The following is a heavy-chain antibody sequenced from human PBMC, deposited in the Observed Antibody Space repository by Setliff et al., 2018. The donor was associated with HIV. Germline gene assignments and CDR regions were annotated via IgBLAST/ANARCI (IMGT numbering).Heavy chain of an antibody. D-gene: IGHD6-19*01. CDR2: ISHTGST. CDR3: ARHGNQWLVTVDY. CDR1: NGSINGYY. J-gene: IGHJ4*02. V-gene: IGHV4-59*08. Sequence: SETLSLTCSVSNGSINGYYWTWIRQPPGKGLEWIGYISHTGSTNFNPSLKSRVSMSVDLSKNQFSLHLVSVTAADTAVYYCARHGNQWLVTVDYWGQGTLVTVSS.